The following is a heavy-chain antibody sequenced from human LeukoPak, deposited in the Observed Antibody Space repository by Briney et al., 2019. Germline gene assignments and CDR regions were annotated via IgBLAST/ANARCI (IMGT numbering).Heavy chain of an antibody. D-gene: IGHD3-10*01. CDR2: IIPIFGTA. Sequence: ASVKVSCKASGGTFSSYAISWVRQAPGQGLEWMGGIIPIFGTANYAQKFQGRVTITADESTGTAYMELSSLRSEDTAVYYCARIVGSGSYYTAVDYWGKGTLVTVSS. CDR3: ARIVGSGSYYTAVDY. CDR1: GGTFSSYA. J-gene: IGHJ4*02. V-gene: IGHV1-69*01.